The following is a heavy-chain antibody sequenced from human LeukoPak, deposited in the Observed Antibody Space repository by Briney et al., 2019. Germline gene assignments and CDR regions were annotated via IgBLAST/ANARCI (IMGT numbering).Heavy chain of an antibody. CDR2: IYYSGST. D-gene: IGHD3-22*01. Sequence: NPSQTLSLTCTVSGGSISSGGYYWSWIRQHPGKGLEWIGYIYYSGSTYYNPSLKSRVTISVDTSKNQFSLKLSSVTAADTAVYYCARGGGDDSSGYAYFDYWGQGTLVTVSS. J-gene: IGHJ4*02. CDR1: GGSISSGGYY. V-gene: IGHV4-31*03. CDR3: ARGGGDDSSGYAYFDY.